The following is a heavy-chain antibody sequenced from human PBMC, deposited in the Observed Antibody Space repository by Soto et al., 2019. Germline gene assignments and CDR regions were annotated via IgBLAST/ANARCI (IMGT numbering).Heavy chain of an antibody. CDR2: ISYDRSNK. D-gene: IGHD3-10*01. Sequence: PEESLRLSCAASGFTFSSYAMHWVRQAPGKGLEWVAVISYDRSNKYYADSVKGRFTISRDNSKNTLYLQMNSLRAEDTAVYYCAREGLLWFGELPHVFDYWGQGTLVTVSS. CDR1: GFTFSSYA. V-gene: IGHV3-30-3*01. CDR3: AREGLLWFGELPHVFDY. J-gene: IGHJ4*02.